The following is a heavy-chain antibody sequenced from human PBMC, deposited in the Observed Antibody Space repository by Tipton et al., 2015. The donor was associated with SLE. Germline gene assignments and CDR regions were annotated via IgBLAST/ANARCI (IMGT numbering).Heavy chain of an antibody. V-gene: IGHV3-30*04. CDR2: ISYDGSNK. D-gene: IGHD3-10*01. Sequence: SLRLSCAASGFTFSSYAMHWVRQAPGKGLEWVAVISYDGSNKYYADSVKGRFTISRDNSKNTLYLQMNSLRAEDTAVYYCAKDSITMVQGVITPGAFDIWGQGTMVTVSS. CDR1: GFTFSSYA. CDR3: AKDSITMVQGVITPGAFDI. J-gene: IGHJ3*02.